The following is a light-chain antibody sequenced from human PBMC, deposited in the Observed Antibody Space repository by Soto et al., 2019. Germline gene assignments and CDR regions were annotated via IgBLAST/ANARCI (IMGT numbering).Light chain of an antibody. CDR1: QSLLYSNGYNY. Sequence: EIVMTQSPLSLPVTPGEPASISCRSSQSLLYSNGYNYLDWYLQKPRQSPLLLIYLGSNRASGVPDRVSGSGSGINFTLKIRKVEAEDVGVYYCKQDLQIPHTFGEGTKVEIK. J-gene: IGKJ4*01. CDR3: KQDLQIPHT. V-gene: IGKV2-28*01. CDR2: LGS.